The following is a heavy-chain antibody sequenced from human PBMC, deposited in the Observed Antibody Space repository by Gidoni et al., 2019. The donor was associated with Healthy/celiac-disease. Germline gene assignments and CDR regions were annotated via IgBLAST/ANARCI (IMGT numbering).Heavy chain of an antibody. CDR1: GFTFSSYA. CDR2: ISYDGSNK. J-gene: IGHJ6*02. V-gene: IGHV3-30-3*01. Sequence: QVQLVESGGGVVQPGRSLRLSCAASGFTFSSYAMHWVRQAPGKGLEWVAVISYDGSNKYYADSVKGRFTISRDNSKNTLYLQMNSLRAEDTAVYYCARAFDDSSGYYPGGYYYGMDVWGQGTTVTVSS. D-gene: IGHD3-22*01. CDR3: ARAFDDSSGYYPGGYYYGMDV.